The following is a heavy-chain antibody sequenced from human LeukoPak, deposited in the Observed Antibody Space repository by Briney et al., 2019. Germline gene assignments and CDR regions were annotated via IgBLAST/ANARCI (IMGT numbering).Heavy chain of an antibody. CDR2: TYTSGST. V-gene: IGHV4-61*02. Sequence: PSETLSLTCTVSGGSISSGYYYWSWIRQPAGKGLEWIGRTYTSGSTNYNPSLKSRVTISVDTSKNHFSLKLSSVTAADTAVYYCARGIAVAGAYMDVWGKGTTVTISS. CDR3: ARGIAVAGAYMDV. CDR1: GGSISSGYYY. D-gene: IGHD6-19*01. J-gene: IGHJ6*03.